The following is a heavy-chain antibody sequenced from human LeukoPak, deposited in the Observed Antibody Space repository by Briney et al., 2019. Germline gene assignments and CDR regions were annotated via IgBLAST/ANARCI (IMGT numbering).Heavy chain of an antibody. CDR2: IYHSGST. J-gene: IGHJ4*02. CDR1: GGSISSGGYS. Sequence: SQTLSLTCAVSGGSISSGGYSWSWIRQPPGKGLEWIGYIYHSGSTYCNPSLKSRVTISVVRSKNQFSLKLSSVTAADTAVYYCARGRVVPAAAKELYFDYWGQGTLVTVSS. D-gene: IGHD2-2*01. CDR3: ARGRVVPAAAKELYFDY. V-gene: IGHV4-30-2*01.